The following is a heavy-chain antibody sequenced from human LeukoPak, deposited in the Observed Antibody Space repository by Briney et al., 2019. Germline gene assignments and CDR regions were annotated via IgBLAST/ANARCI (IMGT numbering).Heavy chain of an antibody. CDR2: FIPIFGTA. V-gene: IGHV1-69*05. CDR1: GGTFSSYA. CDR3: ARDGTIAVAGTLELDP. J-gene: IGHJ5*02. D-gene: IGHD6-19*01. Sequence: ASVKVSCKASGGTFSSYAISWVRQAPGQGLEWMGGFIPIFGTANYAQKFQGRVTITTDESTSTAYMELSSLRSEDTAVYYCARDGTIAVAGTLELDPWGQGTLVTVSS.